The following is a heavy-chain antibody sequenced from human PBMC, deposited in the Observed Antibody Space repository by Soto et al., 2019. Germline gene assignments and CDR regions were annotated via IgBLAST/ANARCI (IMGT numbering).Heavy chain of an antibody. CDR1: GFTVSSNY. V-gene: IGHV3-66*01. CDR2: IYSGGST. CDR3: ARAPLYSSPFDY. Sequence: GGSLRLSCAASGFTVSSNYMSWVRQAPGKGLEWVSVIYSGGSTYYADSVKGRFTISRDNSKNTLYLQMNSLRAEDAAVYYCARAPLYSSPFDYWGQGILVTVSS. J-gene: IGHJ4*02. D-gene: IGHD6-13*01.